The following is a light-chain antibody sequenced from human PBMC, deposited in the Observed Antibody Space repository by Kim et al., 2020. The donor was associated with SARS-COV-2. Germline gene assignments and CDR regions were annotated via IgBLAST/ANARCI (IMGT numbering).Light chain of an antibody. V-gene: IGKV3-15*01. CDR1: QRISSI. CDR3: LQYKNLPPYT. CDR2: GAS. Sequence: GSRGEQATLPCRASQRISSILAWYQQKPSQTPRLLIYGASPRATGIPARVSGSGSGTEFALTLSSLQSEDFAVYYCLQYKNLPPYTFGQGTKLEI. J-gene: IGKJ2*01.